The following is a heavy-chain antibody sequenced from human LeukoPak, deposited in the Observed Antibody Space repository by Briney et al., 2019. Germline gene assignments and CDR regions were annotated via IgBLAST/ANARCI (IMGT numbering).Heavy chain of an antibody. CDR2: ISSSSSYI. D-gene: IGHD3-10*01. J-gene: IGHJ4*02. CDR1: GFTFSSYS. V-gene: IGHV3-21*01. Sequence: PGGSLRLSCAASGFTFSSYSMNWVRQAPGKGLEWVSSISSSSSYIYYADSVKGRFTISRDNAKNSLYLQMNSLRAEDTAVYHCARDRINYDGSGSYLRDDYWGQGTLVTVSS. CDR3: ARDRINYDGSGSYLRDDY.